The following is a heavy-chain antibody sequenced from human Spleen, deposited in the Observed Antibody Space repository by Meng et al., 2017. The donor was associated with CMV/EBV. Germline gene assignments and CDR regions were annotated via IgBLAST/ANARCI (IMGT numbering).Heavy chain of an antibody. D-gene: IGHD1-14*01. CDR3: ARSGRFDY. CDR1: GAPFSGYY. CDR2: INHSGST. V-gene: IGHV4-34*01. J-gene: IGHJ4*02. Sequence: QGQLQQWGAGLLKPSETLSLTCAVYGAPFSGYYWSWIRQPPGKGLEWIGEINHSGSTNYNPSLKSRVTISVDTSKNQFSLKLSSVTAADTAVYYCARSGRFDYWGQGTLVTVSS.